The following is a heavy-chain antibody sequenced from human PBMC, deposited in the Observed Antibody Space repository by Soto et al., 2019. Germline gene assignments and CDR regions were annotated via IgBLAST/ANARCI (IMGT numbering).Heavy chain of an antibody. CDR2: IYYSGSTNYNPSLSGST. J-gene: IGHJ4*02. CDR1: GVSISYYY. CDR3: ARVVGDIAMVYFDS. D-gene: IGHD5-18*01. Sequence: SETLSLTCTVSGVSISYYYWSWIRQPPGKGLEWLGYIYYSGSTNYNPSLSGSTNYNPSLKSRVTISVDTSKNQFSLKLTSVTAADTAVYYCARVVGDIAMVYFDSWGQGTLVTVSS. V-gene: IGHV4-59*01.